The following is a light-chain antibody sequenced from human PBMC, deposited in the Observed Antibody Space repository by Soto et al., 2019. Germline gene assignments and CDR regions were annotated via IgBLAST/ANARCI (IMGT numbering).Light chain of an antibody. V-gene: IGKV1-39*01. Sequence: DIQMTQSPSSLSASVGDRVTITCRASESISRHLNWYQQKPGKAPKLLIYAASSLQNGVPSRFSGRRSGPDFTLTIINLQPEDFATYYCQQSYSTLSITFGQGTRLEIK. CDR1: ESISRH. CDR3: QQSYSTLSIT. J-gene: IGKJ5*01. CDR2: AAS.